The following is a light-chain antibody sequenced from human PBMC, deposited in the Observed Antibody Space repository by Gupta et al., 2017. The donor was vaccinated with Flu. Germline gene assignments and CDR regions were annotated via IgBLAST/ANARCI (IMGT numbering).Light chain of an antibody. CDR3: QQKNCSPWP. CDR1: QSVSKL. CDR2: KAS. J-gene: IGKJ1*01. Sequence: PAIVLASVGDSVTSTGRARQSVSKLLDWYQQKPDHAPQLLVFKASRRKSGVPYRFSGSGCGTEFTLPIDSRQPEDFASYYWQQKNCSPWPVGQGTQVEF. V-gene: IGKV1-5*03.